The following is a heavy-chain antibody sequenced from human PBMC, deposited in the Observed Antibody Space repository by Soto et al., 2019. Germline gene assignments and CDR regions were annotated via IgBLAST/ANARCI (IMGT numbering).Heavy chain of an antibody. Sequence: GGSLRLSCAASGFTFDDYAMHWVRQAPGKGLEWVSLISGDGGSTYYADSVKGRFTISRDNSKNSLYLQMNSLRTEDTDLYYCAKEGLRLGELSFDYWGQGTLVTVSS. D-gene: IGHD3-16*02. J-gene: IGHJ4*02. CDR2: ISGDGGST. V-gene: IGHV3-43*02. CDR1: GFTFDDYA. CDR3: AKEGLRLGELSFDY.